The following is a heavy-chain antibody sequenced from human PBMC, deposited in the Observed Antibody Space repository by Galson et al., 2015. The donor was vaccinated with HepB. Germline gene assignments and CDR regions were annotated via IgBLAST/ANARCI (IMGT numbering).Heavy chain of an antibody. CDR3: ARSHYYDSSPFDT. CDR1: GGAFDKYN. D-gene: IGHD3-22*01. CDR2: IIPVLDIT. J-gene: IGHJ4*02. Sequence: SVKVSCKASGGAFDKYNFNWVRQAPGQALEWMGKIIPVLDITKYAQKFQVRVTITADTSTSTAYMELSSLRSDDTALYYFARSHYYDSSPFDTWGQGSLVTVSS. V-gene: IGHV1-69*02.